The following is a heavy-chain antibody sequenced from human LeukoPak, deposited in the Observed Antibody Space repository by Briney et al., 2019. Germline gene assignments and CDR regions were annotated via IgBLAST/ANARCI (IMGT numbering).Heavy chain of an antibody. D-gene: IGHD3-16*01. CDR3: AKGLQGPLGLGDYLDY. CDR2: ISGSGGST. CDR1: GFTFSSYA. J-gene: IGHJ4*02. Sequence: GASLRLSCAASGFTFSSYAMSWVRQAPGKGLEWVSAISGSGGSTYYADPVKGRFTISRDNSKNTLYLQMNSLRAEDTAVYYCAKGLQGPLGLGDYLDYWGQGTLVTVSS. V-gene: IGHV3-23*01.